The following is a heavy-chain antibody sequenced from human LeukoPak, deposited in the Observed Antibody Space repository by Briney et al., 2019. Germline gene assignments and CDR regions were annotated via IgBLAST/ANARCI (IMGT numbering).Heavy chain of an antibody. CDR2: IIPIFGTA. D-gene: IGHD2-8*01. J-gene: IGHJ4*02. V-gene: IGHV1-69*01. CDR3: ANRLREHCTIGVCYKGNNYFDY. CDR1: GGTFSSYA. Sequence: SVKVSCKASGGTFSSYAISWVRQAPGQGLEWMGGIIPIFGTANYAQKFQGRVTITADESTSTAYMELSSLRSEDTAVYYCANRLREHCTIGVCYKGNNYFDYWGQGTLVTVSS.